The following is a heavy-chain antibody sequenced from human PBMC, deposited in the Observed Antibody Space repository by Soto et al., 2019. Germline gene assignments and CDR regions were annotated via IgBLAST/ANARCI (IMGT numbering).Heavy chain of an antibody. J-gene: IGHJ4*02. CDR3: ARDLSLGSSWDFDY. CDR1: GFTFSSYS. D-gene: IGHD6-13*01. CDR2: ISSSSSYI. Sequence: GGSLRLSCAASGFTFSSYSMNWVRQAPGKGLEWVSSISSSSSYIYYADSVKGRFTISRDNAKNSLYLQMNSLRAEDTAVYYCARDLSLGSSWDFDYWGQGTLVTVSS. V-gene: IGHV3-21*01.